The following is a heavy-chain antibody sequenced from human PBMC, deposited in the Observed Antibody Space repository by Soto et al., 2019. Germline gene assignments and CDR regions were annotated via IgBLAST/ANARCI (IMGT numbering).Heavy chain of an antibody. J-gene: IGHJ4*02. V-gene: IGHV3-23*01. Sequence: EVQLLESGGGLVQPGGSLRLSCAASGFTFSSYAMSWVRQAPGKGLEWVSAISGSGGSTYYADSVKGRFTISRDISKNTLYLQMDTLRAEDTAIYYCAKDRMPIWVSYFDYWGQGTLVTVSS. CDR3: AKDRMPIWVSYFDY. D-gene: IGHD2-2*01. CDR2: ISGSGGST. CDR1: GFTFSSYA.